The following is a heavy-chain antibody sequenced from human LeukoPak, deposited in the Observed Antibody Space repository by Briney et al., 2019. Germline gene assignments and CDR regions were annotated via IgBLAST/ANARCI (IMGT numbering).Heavy chain of an antibody. Sequence: ASVKVSCKASGYTFTSYDINWVRQATGQGLEWMGRMNPNSGNTGYAQKFQGRVTMTRNTSISTAYMELSSLRSEDTAVYYCARGSPSSTSAADYWGQGTLVTVSS. J-gene: IGHJ4*02. CDR1: GYTFTSYD. D-gene: IGHD2-2*01. CDR2: MNPNSGNT. V-gene: IGHV1-8*01. CDR3: ARGSPSSTSAADY.